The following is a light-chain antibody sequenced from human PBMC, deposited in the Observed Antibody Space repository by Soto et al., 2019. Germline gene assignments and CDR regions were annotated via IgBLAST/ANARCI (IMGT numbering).Light chain of an antibody. CDR2: AAS. J-gene: IGKJ4*01. V-gene: IGKV1-27*01. Sequence: DIQLTQSPSSLSASVGARITITCRPRQDISHYLAWYQQKPGKTPKLLIYAASTLQSGVPTRFSGSRSGTDFTLTISSLLPEDVATYYCHKYYFAPLTFGGGTKVEIK. CDR3: HKYYFAPLT. CDR1: QDISHY.